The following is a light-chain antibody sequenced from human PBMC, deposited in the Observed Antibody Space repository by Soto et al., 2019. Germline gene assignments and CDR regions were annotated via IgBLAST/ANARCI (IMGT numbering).Light chain of an antibody. CDR2: DAS. Sequence: AIQLTQSPSSLSAPSEATATILCRAGQGFGVLLAWYQQTPGRAPKLLIYDASTLASGVPSRFSGSRSGTDFTLTVSSLQPEDFATYYCQQFDDYPFTFGPGTKVDI. CDR3: QQFDDYPFT. CDR1: QGFGVL. J-gene: IGKJ3*01. V-gene: IGKV1D-13*01.